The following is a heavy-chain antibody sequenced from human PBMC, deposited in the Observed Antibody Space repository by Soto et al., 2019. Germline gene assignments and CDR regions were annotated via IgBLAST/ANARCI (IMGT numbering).Heavy chain of an antibody. D-gene: IGHD3-10*01. Sequence: GGSLRLSCAASGFTFSSYGMHWVRQAPGKGLEWVAVIWYDGSNKYYADSVKGRFTISRDNSKNTLYLQMNSLRAEDTAVYYCARGLVWFGETYYFDYWGQGTLVTVSS. CDR1: GFTFSSYG. J-gene: IGHJ4*02. CDR2: IWYDGSNK. V-gene: IGHV3-33*01. CDR3: ARGLVWFGETYYFDY.